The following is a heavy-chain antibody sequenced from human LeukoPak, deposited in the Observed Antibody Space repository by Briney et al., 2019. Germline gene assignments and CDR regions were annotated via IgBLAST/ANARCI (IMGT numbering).Heavy chain of an antibody. CDR2: INQDGSET. CDR1: GFTFSRYW. D-gene: IGHD7-27*01. J-gene: IGHJ4*02. Sequence: GGSLRLSCAASGFTFSRYWMSWVRQAPGKGLEWVANINQDGSETYYVDSVEGRFTISRDNAKSSLFLQMSSLRAEDTAVYFCSGDPGDYWGQGTLVTVSS. V-gene: IGHV3-7*04. CDR3: SGDPGDY.